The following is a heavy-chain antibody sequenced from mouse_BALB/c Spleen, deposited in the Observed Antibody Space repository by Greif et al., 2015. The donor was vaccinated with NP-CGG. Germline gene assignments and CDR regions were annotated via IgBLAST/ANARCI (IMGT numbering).Heavy chain of an antibody. CDR3: TRDRISLTGYGYHDY. D-gene: IGHD1-2*01. V-gene: IGHV5-6-4*01. J-gene: IGHJ2*01. CDR2: ISSGGSYT. Sequence: EVKVVESGGGLVKPGGSLKLSCAASGFTSSSYTMSWVRQTPEKRLEWVATISSGGSYTYYPDSVKGRFTISRDNAKNTLYLQMSSLKSEDTAMYYCTRDRISLTGYGYHDYWGQGTTLTVSS. CDR1: GFTSSSYT.